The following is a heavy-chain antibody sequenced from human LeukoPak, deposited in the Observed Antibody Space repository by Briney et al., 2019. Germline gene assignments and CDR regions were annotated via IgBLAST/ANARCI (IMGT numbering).Heavy chain of an antibody. Sequence: SETLSLTCTVSDDSMTSSTHYWVWIRQPPGKGLEWMGTIYLDGRIYYNSSLNSRVTISQDTSKNQFSLKVNTVTAADTAVYHCARRSHCTGDSCFPVWGQGTTVTVSS. CDR2: IYLDGRI. D-gene: IGHD2-8*02. J-gene: IGHJ6*02. V-gene: IGHV4-39*01. CDR3: ARRSHCTGDSCFPV. CDR1: DDSMTSSTHY.